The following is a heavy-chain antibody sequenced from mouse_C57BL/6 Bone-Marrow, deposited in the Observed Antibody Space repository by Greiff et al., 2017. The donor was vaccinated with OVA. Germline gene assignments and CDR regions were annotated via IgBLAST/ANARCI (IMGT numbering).Heavy chain of an antibody. CDR3: DRRSVFDY. J-gene: IGHJ2*01. CDR1: GYTFTSYW. V-gene: IGHV1-69*01. D-gene: IGHD3-1*01. Sequence: VQLQQPGAELVMPGASVKLSCKASGYTFTSYWLHWVKQRPGQGLEWIGEIDPSDSYTNYNQKFKGKSTLTVDKSSSTAYMQLSSLTSGYSAVYYCDRRSVFDYWGRGTTLTVSS. CDR2: IDPSDSYT.